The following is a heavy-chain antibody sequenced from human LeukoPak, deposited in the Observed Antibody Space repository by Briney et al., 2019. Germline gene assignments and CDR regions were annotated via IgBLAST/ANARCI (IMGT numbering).Heavy chain of an antibody. J-gene: IGHJ6*03. Sequence: SSVKVSCKASGGTFSSYAIIWVRQAPGQGLEWMGRIIPIFGTANYAQKFQGRVTITTDESTSTAYMELSSLRSEDTAVYYCARNYGDYFAYMDVWGKGTTVTVSS. CDR1: GGTFSSYA. V-gene: IGHV1-69*05. D-gene: IGHD4-17*01. CDR3: ARNYGDYFAYMDV. CDR2: IIPIFGTA.